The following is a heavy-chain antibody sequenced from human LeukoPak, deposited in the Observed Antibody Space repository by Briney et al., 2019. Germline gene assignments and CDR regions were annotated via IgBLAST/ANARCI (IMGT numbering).Heavy chain of an antibody. CDR1: GYTFTSYD. Sequence: GASVKVSCKASGYTFTSYDINWVRQATGQGLEWMGWMNPNSGNTGYAQKFQGRVTMTRNTSISTAYMELSSLRSEDTAVYYCARGWGWTAAIFGSPKYGMDVWGQGTTVTASS. D-gene: IGHD2-2*01. CDR2: MNPNSGNT. CDR3: ARGWGWTAAIFGSPKYGMDV. V-gene: IGHV1-8*01. J-gene: IGHJ6*02.